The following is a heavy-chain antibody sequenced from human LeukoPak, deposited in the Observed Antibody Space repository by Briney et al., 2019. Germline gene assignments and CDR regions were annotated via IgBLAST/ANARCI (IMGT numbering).Heavy chain of an antibody. J-gene: IGHJ4*02. CDR3: ASGQYGSGSYYTP. V-gene: IGHV4-34*01. CDR1: GGSFSGYY. CDR2: INRSGST. Sequence: PSETLSLTCAVYGGSFSGYYWSWIRQPPGKGLEWIGEINRSGSTNYNPSLKSRVTISVDTSKNQFSLKLSSVTAADTAVYYCASGQYGSGSYYTPWGQGTLVTVSS. D-gene: IGHD3-10*01.